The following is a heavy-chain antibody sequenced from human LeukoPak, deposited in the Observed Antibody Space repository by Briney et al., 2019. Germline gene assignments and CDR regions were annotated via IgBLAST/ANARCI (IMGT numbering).Heavy chain of an antibody. CDR2: IYHSGST. V-gene: IGHV4-59*01. CDR1: GGSISDYY. J-gene: IGHJ5*02. CDR3: ARGAAFDP. Sequence: SETLSLTCAVSGGSISDYYRSWIRQPPGRGLEWIGFIYHSGSTNCNPSLKSRVTMSIDTSKNQFSLKLSSVTAADTAVYYCARGAAFDPWGQGTLVTVSS.